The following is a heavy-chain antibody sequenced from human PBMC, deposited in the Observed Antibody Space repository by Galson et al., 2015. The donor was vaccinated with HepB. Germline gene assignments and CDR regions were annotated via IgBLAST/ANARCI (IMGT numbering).Heavy chain of an antibody. CDR2: INWNGGST. CDR1: GFTFDDYG. CDR3: ARDDYYGSGSYYNRDYYYGVDV. Sequence: SLRLSCAASGFTFDDYGMSWVRQAPGKGLEWVSGINWNGGSTGYADSVKGRFTISRDNAKNSLYLQMNSLRAEDTALYYCARDDYYGSGSYYNRDYYYGVDVWGQGTTVTVSS. J-gene: IGHJ6*02. V-gene: IGHV3-20*04. D-gene: IGHD3-10*01.